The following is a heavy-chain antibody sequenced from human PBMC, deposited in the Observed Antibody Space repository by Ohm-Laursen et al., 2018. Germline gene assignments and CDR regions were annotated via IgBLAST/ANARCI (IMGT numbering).Heavy chain of an antibody. CDR2: MWANGRDK. CDR3: AKGRSGGTGHGNWFES. Sequence: SLRLSCSASGFTFSIYGIHWVRQAPGKGLEWVAVMWANGRDKYYADSVKGRFTVSRDNSKNTLYLQMNSLRVEDTAVYYCAKGRSGGTGHGNWFESWGQGALVIVSS. D-gene: IGHD3-10*01. V-gene: IGHV3-33*06. CDR1: GFTFSIYG. J-gene: IGHJ5*01.